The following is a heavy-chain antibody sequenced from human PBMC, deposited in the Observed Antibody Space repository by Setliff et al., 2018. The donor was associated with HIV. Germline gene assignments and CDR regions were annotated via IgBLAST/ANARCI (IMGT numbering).Heavy chain of an antibody. CDR1: GGSISSFY. CDR3: ARLHPPYGFWEEEY. CDR2: IYYSGST. V-gene: IGHV4-59*08. D-gene: IGHD3-10*01. Sequence: SETLSLTCTVSGGSISSFYWSWIRQPPGKGLEWIGYIYYSGSTNYNPSLKSRVTISVYTYKNQFSLKLSSMTAADTAVDSCARLHPPYGFWEEEYLGPGTLVTVSS. J-gene: IGHJ4*02.